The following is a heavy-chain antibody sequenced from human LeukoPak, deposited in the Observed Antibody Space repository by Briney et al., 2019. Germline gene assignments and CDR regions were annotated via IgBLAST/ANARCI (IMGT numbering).Heavy chain of an antibody. D-gene: IGHD2-2*02. Sequence: GGSLRLSCAASGFTFSSYAMHWVRQAPGKGLEWVAVISYDGSNKYYADSVRGRFTISRDNSKNTLYLQMNSLRAEDTAVYYCAKVYIVVVPAAIDDAFDIWGQGTMVTVSS. CDR3: AKVYIVVVPAAIDDAFDI. J-gene: IGHJ3*02. CDR2: ISYDGSNK. V-gene: IGHV3-30-3*01. CDR1: GFTFSSYA.